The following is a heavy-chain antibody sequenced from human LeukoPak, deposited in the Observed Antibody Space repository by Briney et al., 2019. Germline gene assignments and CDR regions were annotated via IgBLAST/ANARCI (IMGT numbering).Heavy chain of an antibody. J-gene: IGHJ5*02. CDR1: GGSISSYF. CDR3: ARVFDDYYDSSADPPLWFDP. D-gene: IGHD3-22*01. V-gene: IGHV4-59*01. Sequence: SETLSLTCTVSGGSISSYFWSWIRQPPGMGLEWIGYVYYSGSPNYNPSLKSRVTISVDTSKNQFSRRLRSVTAADTAVYYCARVFDDYYDSSADPPLWFDPWGQGTLVTVSS. CDR2: VYYSGSP.